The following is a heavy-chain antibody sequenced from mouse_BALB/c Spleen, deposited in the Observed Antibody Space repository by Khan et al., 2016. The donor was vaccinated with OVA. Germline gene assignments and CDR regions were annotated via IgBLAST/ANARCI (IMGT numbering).Heavy chain of an antibody. J-gene: IGHJ2*01. Sequence: QVQLQQPGAELVKAGASVKMSCKASGYTFTSYWMHWVKQRLGQGLEWFAETNPTNGRTYYNEKFKSKATLTVDKFSSTAYRLLSGATFDDTAGYYCARIKKIVATYFDYGGQGTTLKVSS. CDR1: GYTFTSYW. V-gene: IGHV1S81*02. CDR2: TNPTNGRT. D-gene: IGHD1-1*01. CDR3: ARIKKIVATYFDY.